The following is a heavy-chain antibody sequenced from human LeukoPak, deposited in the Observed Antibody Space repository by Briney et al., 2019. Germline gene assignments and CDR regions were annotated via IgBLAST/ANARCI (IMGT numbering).Heavy chain of an antibody. V-gene: IGHV4-39*01. CDR3: ASKPKGYCTNGVCYSVFDY. Sequence: SETLSLTCTVSGGSISSSSYYWGWIRQPPGKGLEWIGSIYYSGSTYHNPSLKSRITISVDTSKNQFSLKLSSVTAADTAVYYCASKPKGYCTNGVCYSVFDYWGQGTLVTVSS. J-gene: IGHJ4*02. CDR2: IYYSGST. CDR1: GGSISSSSYY. D-gene: IGHD2-8*01.